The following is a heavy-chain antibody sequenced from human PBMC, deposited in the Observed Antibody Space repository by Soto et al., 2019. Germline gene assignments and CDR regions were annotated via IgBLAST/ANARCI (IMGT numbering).Heavy chain of an antibody. CDR3: ARTIYCTNVVCYNWFDP. CDR1: GGTFSSYA. Sequence: QVQLVQSGAEVKKPGSSVKVSCKASGGTFSSYAISWVRQAPGQGLEWMGGIIPIFGTAKYAQKFQGRVTITADESTSTAYMELSSLRSEDTAVYYCARTIYCTNVVCYNWFDPWGQGTLVTVSS. J-gene: IGHJ5*02. V-gene: IGHV1-69*12. D-gene: IGHD2-8*01. CDR2: IIPIFGTA.